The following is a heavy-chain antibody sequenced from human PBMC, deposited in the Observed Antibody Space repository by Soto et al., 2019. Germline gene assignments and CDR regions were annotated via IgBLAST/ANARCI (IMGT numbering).Heavy chain of an antibody. D-gene: IGHD3-16*02. J-gene: IGHJ3*02. Sequence: PSETLSLTCAVYGGSFSGYYWSWIRQPPGKGLEWIGEINHSGSTNYNPSLKSRVTISVDTSKNQFSLKLSSVTAADTAVYYCARDWGNDRDYIWGSYRYTSLNDAFDIWGKGTMVTVSS. CDR1: GGSFSGYY. CDR2: INHSGST. V-gene: IGHV4-34*01. CDR3: ARDWGNDRDYIWGSYRYTSLNDAFDI.